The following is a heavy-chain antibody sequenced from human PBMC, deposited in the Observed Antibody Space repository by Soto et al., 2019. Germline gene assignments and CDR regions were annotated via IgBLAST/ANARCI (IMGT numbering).Heavy chain of an antibody. J-gene: IGHJ4*02. Sequence: GGSRRLACVASGFTFSSYAINWVRQAPGKVLEWVSGISGSGDTTYDADSVKGRVTISRDNSKNTLYLQVNSLRAEDTAVYYCAKGAYNYRGFFDYWGQGTLVTVSS. V-gene: IGHV3-23*01. D-gene: IGHD5-18*01. CDR3: AKGAYNYRGFFDY. CDR1: GFTFSSYA. CDR2: ISGSGDTT.